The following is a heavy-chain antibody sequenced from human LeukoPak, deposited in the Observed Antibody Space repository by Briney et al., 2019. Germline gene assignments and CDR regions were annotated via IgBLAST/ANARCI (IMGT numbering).Heavy chain of an antibody. V-gene: IGHV4-59*01. Sequence: SETLSLTCTVSGGSISTYYWSWIRQPPGMGLEWIGYIYSSGSTNYNPSLKSRLTLSLDTPRNQFSLNLGSVTAADTAVYYCARSYTSRDDGFDRWGQGTLVTVSS. CDR2: IYSSGST. CDR1: GGSISTYY. CDR3: ARSYTSRDDGFDR. J-gene: IGHJ4*02. D-gene: IGHD3-16*01.